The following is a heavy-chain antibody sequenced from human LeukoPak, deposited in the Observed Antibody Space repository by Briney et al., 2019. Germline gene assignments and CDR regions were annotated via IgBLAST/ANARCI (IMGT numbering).Heavy chain of an antibody. CDR2: ISSSGDYI. J-gene: IGHJ4*02. CDR1: GFTFSSYS. CDR3: ARSHIVATYAFDY. D-gene: IGHD5-12*01. V-gene: IGHV3-21*06. Sequence: GGSLRLSCVTSGFTFSSYSINWVRQAPGKGLEWVSSISSSGDYIYYGDSVKGRITISRDNAKNSLYLQMNSLRADDTAVYYCARSHIVATYAFDYWGQGILVTVSS.